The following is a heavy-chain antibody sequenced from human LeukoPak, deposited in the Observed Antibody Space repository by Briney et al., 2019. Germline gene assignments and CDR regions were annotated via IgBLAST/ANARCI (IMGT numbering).Heavy chain of an antibody. J-gene: IGHJ4*02. CDR2: IYYSGST. D-gene: IGHD3-10*01. Sequence: MSSETLSLTCTVSGGSISSSSYYWGWIRQPPGKGLEWIGSIYYSGSTYYNPSLKSRVTISVDTSKNQFSLKLSSVTAADTAVYYCARLNLLMVRPSYYFDYWGQGTLVTVSS. CDR1: GGSISSSSYY. CDR3: ARLNLLMVRPSYYFDY. V-gene: IGHV4-39*01.